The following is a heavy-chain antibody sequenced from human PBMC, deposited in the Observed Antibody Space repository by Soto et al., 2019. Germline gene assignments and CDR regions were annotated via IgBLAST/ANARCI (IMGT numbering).Heavy chain of an antibody. D-gene: IGHD6-19*01. CDR3: AKAKYKAGAFDY. V-gene: IGHV3-23*01. CDR1: GFTFSSYA. Sequence: HPGGSLRLSCAASGFTFSSYAMSWVRQAPGKGLEWVSAISGSGGSTYYADSVKGRFTISRDNSKNTLYLQMNSLRAEDTAVYYCAKAKYKAGAFDYWGQGTLVTVSS. CDR2: ISGSGGST. J-gene: IGHJ4*02.